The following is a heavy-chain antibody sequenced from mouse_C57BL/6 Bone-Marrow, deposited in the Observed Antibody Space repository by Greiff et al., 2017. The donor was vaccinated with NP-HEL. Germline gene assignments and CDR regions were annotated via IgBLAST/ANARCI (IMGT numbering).Heavy chain of an antibody. Sequence: QVQLQQPGAELVRPGSSVKLSCKASGYTFTSYWMHWVKQRPIQGLEWIGNIDPSDSETHYNQKFKDKATLTVDKSSSTAYMQLSSLTSEDSAVYYCARRGVGDYAMDYWGQGTSVTVSS. V-gene: IGHV1-52*01. D-gene: IGHD4-1*02. J-gene: IGHJ4*01. CDR2: IDPSDSET. CDR1: GYTFTSYW. CDR3: ARRGVGDYAMDY.